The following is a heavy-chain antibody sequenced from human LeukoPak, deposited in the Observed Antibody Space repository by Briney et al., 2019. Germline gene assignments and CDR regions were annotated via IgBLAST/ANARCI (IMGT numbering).Heavy chain of an antibody. D-gene: IGHD3-10*01. CDR2: SSWYGGST. J-gene: IGHJ6*03. V-gene: IGHV3-43*01. Sequence: PGGSLRLSCAASGFTFDDYTMHWGRQAPGKGLEWVCLSSWYGGSTYYADSVKSRFTISRDNSKNSLYLQMNSLRTEDTALYYCAKDIRSYYYGSGSNYMDVWGKGTTVTVSS. CDR3: AKDIRSYYYGSGSNYMDV. CDR1: GFTFDDYT.